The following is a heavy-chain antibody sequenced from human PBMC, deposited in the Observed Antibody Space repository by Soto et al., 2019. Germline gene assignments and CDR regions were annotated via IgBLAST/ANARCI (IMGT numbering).Heavy chain of an antibody. V-gene: IGHV4-4*02. CDR1: GESITNDRW. CDR2: IYHSGRA. Sequence: QVQLQESGPGLVKPSGTLSLTCSISGESITNDRWWSWVRQSPGQGLEWIGEIYHSGRAHYNPSLKTRVIISVDKSKNSFSLTLSSVTAADTAVYYCTANGFYCLDYWGQGSLVTVSS. J-gene: IGHJ4*02. D-gene: IGHD2-15*01. CDR3: TANGFYCLDY.